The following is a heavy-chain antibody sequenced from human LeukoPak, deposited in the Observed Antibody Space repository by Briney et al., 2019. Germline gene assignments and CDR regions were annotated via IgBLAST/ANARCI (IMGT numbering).Heavy chain of an antibody. V-gene: IGHV3-7*01. CDR3: ARETSGWCFNY. J-gene: IGHJ4*02. Sequence: PGGSLRLSCAASGFSFSSYWMNWVRQAPGKGLEWVANIKQDGSEKYHLDSVKGRFTISRDNAKNSLYLQMNSLRAEDTAVYYCARETSGWCFNYWGQGTLVTVSS. CDR2: IKQDGSEK. CDR1: GFSFSSYW. D-gene: IGHD6-19*01.